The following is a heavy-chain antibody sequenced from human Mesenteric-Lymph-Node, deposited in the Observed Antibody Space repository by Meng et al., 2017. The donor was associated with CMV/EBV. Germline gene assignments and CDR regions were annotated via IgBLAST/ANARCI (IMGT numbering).Heavy chain of an antibody. J-gene: IGHJ5*02. CDR3: ARHGAFCTRTGCNNAWFDP. V-gene: IGHV4-59*08. D-gene: IGHD2-2*02. Sequence: SISIYYWSWIRQPPGKGLEWIGYRHYSGSTNYNPSLRGRVTMSVDTSKNQFSLRLTSVTAADTAVYYCARHGAFCTRTGCNNAWFDPWGQGTLVTVSS. CDR2: RHYSGST. CDR1: SISIYY.